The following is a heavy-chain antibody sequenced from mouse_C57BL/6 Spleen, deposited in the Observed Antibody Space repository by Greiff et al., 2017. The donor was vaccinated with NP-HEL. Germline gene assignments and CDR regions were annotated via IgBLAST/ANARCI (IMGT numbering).Heavy chain of an antibody. CDR2: IYPGDGDT. D-gene: IGHD1-1*01. J-gene: IGHJ2*01. V-gene: IGHV1-82*01. CDR3: ARMYYYGSSYDYFDY. Sequence: VQLQQSGPELVKPGASVKISCKASGYAFSSSWMNWVKQRPGQGLEWIGRIYPGDGDTNYNGKFKGKATLTADKSSSTAYMQLSSLTSEDSAVYFWARMYYYGSSYDYFDYWGQGTTLTVSS. CDR1: GYAFSSSW.